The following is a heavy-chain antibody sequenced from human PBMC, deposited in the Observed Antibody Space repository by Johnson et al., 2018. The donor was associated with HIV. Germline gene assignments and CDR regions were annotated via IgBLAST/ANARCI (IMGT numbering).Heavy chain of an antibody. D-gene: IGHD3-10*01. J-gene: IGHJ3*02. V-gene: IGHV3-30-3*01. Sequence: QVQLVESGGGVVQPGRSLRLSCAASGFTFSSYAMHWVRQAPGKGLEWVAVISYDGSHKYYADSVKGRFTISRDNSKNTLYLQMNSLRAEDTAVYYCARELLWFGRGAFDIWGQGTMVTVSS. CDR2: ISYDGSHK. CDR1: GFTFSSYA. CDR3: ARELLWFGRGAFDI.